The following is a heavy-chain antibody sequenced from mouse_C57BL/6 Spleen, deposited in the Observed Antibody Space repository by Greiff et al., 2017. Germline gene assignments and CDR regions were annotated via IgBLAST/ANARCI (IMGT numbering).Heavy chain of an antibody. Sequence: EVQLQQSGPELVKPGASVKISCKASGYTFTDYYMNWVKQSHGKSLEWIGDINPNNGGTSYNQKFKGKATLTVDKSSSTAYMELRSLTSEDSAVYYCARCELTGSPYYFDDWGQGTTLTVSS. CDR3: ARCELTGSPYYFDD. J-gene: IGHJ2*01. V-gene: IGHV1-26*01. CDR2: INPNNGGT. CDR1: GYTFTDYY. D-gene: IGHD4-1*01.